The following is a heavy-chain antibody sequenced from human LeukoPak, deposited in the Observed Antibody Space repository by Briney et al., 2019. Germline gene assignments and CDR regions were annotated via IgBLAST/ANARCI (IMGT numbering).Heavy chain of an antibody. D-gene: IGHD6-6*01. Sequence: PSETLSLTCTVSGASIRSYYWSWIRQPPGKGLEWIGYIYYSGSTNYNPSLKSRVTISVDTSKNQFSLKLSSVTAADTAVYYCARVYSSSSLNFDYWGQGTLVTVSS. CDR3: ARVYSSSSLNFDY. CDR1: GASIRSYY. CDR2: IYYSGST. V-gene: IGHV4-59*01. J-gene: IGHJ4*02.